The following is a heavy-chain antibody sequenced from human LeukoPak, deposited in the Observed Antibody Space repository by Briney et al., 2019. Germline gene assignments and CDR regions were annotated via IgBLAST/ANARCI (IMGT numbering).Heavy chain of an antibody. CDR3: ARCYGSGSYGNWFDP. D-gene: IGHD3-10*01. J-gene: IGHJ5*02. V-gene: IGHV1-69*04. CDR1: GGSFSNYA. Sequence: ASVKVSCKASGGSFSNYAFSWVRQAPGQGLEWMGRITPIVDIATYIQKFQGRVTITANKFTSTAYMELSSLTSEDTAVYYCARCYGSGSYGNWFDPWGQGTLVTVSS. CDR2: ITPIVDIA.